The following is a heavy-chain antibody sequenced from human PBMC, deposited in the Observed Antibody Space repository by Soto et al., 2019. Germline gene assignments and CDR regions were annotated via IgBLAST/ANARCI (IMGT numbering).Heavy chain of an antibody. CDR2: ISSGSGAI. J-gene: IGHJ4*02. CDR1: GFTFSSYS. D-gene: IGHD2-2*01. V-gene: IGHV3-48*01. CDR3: ARGYCSGTSCALFDF. Sequence: PGGSLRLSCAASGFTFSSYSMNWVRQAPGKGLEWVSYISSGSGAIDYADSVKGRFTISRDDAKNSLYLQLNSLRAEDTAVYYCARGYCSGTSCALFDFWGQGTLVTVSS.